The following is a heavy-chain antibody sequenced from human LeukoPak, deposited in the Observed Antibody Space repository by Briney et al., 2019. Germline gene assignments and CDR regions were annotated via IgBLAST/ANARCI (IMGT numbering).Heavy chain of an antibody. CDR1: GGSFSGYY. Sequence: SETLSLTCAVYGGSFSGYYWSWIRQPPGQRLEWIGEINHSGSTNYNPSLKSRVTISVDTSKNQFSLKLSSVTAAETAVYYCARGPTLRYFDWFFFDYWGQGTLVTVSS. J-gene: IGHJ4*02. D-gene: IGHD3-9*01. V-gene: IGHV4-34*01. CDR2: INHSGST. CDR3: ARGPTLRYFDWFFFDY.